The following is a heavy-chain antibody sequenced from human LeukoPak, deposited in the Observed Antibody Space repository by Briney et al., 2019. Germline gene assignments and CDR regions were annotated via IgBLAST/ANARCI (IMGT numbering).Heavy chain of an antibody. CDR2: INHSGST. D-gene: IGHD3-22*01. CDR3: ARGITMIVVVTLYNWSDP. J-gene: IGHJ5*02. CDR1: GGSFSGYY. Sequence: SETLSLTCAVYGGSFSGYYWSWIRQPPGKGLEWIGEINHSGSTNYNPSLKSRVTISVDTSKNQFSLKLSSVTAADTAVYYCARGITMIVVVTLYNWSDPWGQGTLVTVSS. V-gene: IGHV4-34*01.